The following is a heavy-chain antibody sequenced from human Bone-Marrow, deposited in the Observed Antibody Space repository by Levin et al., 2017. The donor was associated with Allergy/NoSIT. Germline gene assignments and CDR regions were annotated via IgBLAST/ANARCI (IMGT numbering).Heavy chain of an antibody. V-gene: IGHV1-69*13. CDR3: ARDDYDILTGYYEERYYYYYGMDV. Sequence: PPASVKVSCKASGGTFSSYAISWVRQAPGQGLEWMGGIIPIFGTANYAQKFQGRVTITADESTSTAYMELSSLRSEDTAVYYCARDDYDILTGYYEERYYYYYGMDVWGQGTTVTVSS. CDR1: GGTFSSYA. CDR2: IIPIFGTA. D-gene: IGHD3-9*01. J-gene: IGHJ6*02.